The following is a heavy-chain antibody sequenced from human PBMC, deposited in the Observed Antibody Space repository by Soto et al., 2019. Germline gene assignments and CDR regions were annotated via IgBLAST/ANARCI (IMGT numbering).Heavy chain of an antibody. V-gene: IGHV2-5*02. CDR1: GFSLSTSGVG. D-gene: IGHD3-9*01. CDR2: IYWDDDQ. J-gene: IGHJ4*02. Sequence: QITLKESGPTLVKPTQTLTLTCTFSGFSLSTSGVGVGWIRQPPGKSLEWLALIYWDDDQRSSPSLKSRLPIPQDTSKNHMVLTMTNMDPVDTATYYCAHSNNYDILTGYYFPGGDYFDYWGQGTLVTVSS. CDR3: AHSNNYDILTGYYFPGGDYFDY.